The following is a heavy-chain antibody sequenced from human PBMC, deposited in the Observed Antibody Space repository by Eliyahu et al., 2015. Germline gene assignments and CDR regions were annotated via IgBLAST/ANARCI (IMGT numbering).Heavy chain of an antibody. V-gene: IGHV5-51*01. CDR2: VSPDDSHR. Sequence: EVQLVQSGAEVXKPGESXKISCKVSGYSFTNYWIGWVRQMPGKGLEWMGXVSPDDSHRRYNPSFEGLVTFSVDKSIATAYLQWHSLKASDTAMYYCARLDYGDYVGYFDFWGQGTQVTVSS. D-gene: IGHD4-17*01. CDR1: GYSFTNYW. J-gene: IGHJ4*02. CDR3: ARLDYGDYVGYFDF.